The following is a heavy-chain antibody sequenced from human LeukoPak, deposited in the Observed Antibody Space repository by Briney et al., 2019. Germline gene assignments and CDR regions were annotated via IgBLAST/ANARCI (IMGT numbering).Heavy chain of an antibody. V-gene: IGHV3-23*01. CDR2: ISGSGGST. CDR3: VRDSPSGFFDL. D-gene: IGHD6-19*01. CDR1: GFTFSSYA. Sequence: PGGSLRLSCAASGFTFSSYAMSWVRQAPGMGLEWVSTISGSGGSTYYADSVKGRFTISRDNSKNTLSLQMNSLRAEDTAVYYCVRDSPSGFFDLWGRGTLVTVSS. J-gene: IGHJ2*01.